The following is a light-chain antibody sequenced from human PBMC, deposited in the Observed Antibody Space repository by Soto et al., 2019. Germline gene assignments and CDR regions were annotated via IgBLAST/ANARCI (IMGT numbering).Light chain of an antibody. CDR2: DAS. CDR1: QTVTNDY. V-gene: IGKV3-20*01. J-gene: IGKJ5*01. CDR3: QQYGFSPIS. Sequence: EVVLTQSPGTLSSSPGERVTLSCRASQTVTNDYLAWYQQKAGQAPRLLIYDASTRATGVPDRFSGSGSGPEYTLTITRLEPEDFAVYSCQQYGFSPISFGQGTRLEIK.